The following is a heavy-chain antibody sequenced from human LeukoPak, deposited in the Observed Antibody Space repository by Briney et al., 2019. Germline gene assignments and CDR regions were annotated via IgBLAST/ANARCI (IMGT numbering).Heavy chain of an antibody. J-gene: IGHJ4*02. Sequence: PSETLSLTCSVSGGSISSYYWSWIRQPAGQGLEWIGRIYSSGVTNYNPSLKSRVTMSVDTSKNHFSLKLSSVTAADTAVYSCARSIIGTRSKFDYWGQGTLVTVSS. CDR3: ARSIIGTRSKFDY. CDR1: GGSISSYY. CDR2: IYSSGVT. D-gene: IGHD1/OR15-1a*01. V-gene: IGHV4-4*07.